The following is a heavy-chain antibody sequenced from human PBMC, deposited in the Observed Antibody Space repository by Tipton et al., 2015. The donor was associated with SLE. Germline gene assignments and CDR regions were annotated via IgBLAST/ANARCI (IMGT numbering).Heavy chain of an antibody. D-gene: IGHD3-22*01. V-gene: IGHV3-74*01. CDR1: GFTFDDYA. J-gene: IGHJ4*02. CDR3: AKEVGPNYYDNTPLIDF. CDR2: INGDGTST. Sequence: GSLRLSCAASGFTFDDYAMHWVRQVPGKGLVWVSRINGDGTSTSYADSVKGRFTISRDNAKNTLHLQMNSLRAEDTAVYYCAKEVGPNYYDNTPLIDFWGQGTLVTVSS.